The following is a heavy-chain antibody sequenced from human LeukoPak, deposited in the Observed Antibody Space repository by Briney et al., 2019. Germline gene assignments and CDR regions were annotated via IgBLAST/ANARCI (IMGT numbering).Heavy chain of an antibody. CDR3: ARSMGPKDTVATWSFDY. D-gene: IGHD5-12*01. Sequence: SETLSLTCTVSGGSISSYYWSWIRQPPGKGLEWIGYIYYSGSTNYNPSLKSRVTISVDTSKNQFSLKLSSVTAADTAVYYCARSMGPKDTVATWSFDYWGQGTLVTVSS. CDR2: IYYSGST. J-gene: IGHJ4*02. V-gene: IGHV4-59*01. CDR1: GGSISSYY.